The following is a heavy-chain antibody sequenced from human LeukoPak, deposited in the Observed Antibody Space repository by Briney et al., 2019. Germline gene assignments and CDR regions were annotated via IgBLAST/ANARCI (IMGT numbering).Heavy chain of an antibody. CDR2: INPNSGGT. J-gene: IGHJ5*02. CDR3: ARESPSDSSGGYNWFDP. V-gene: IGHV1-2*02. CDR1: GYTFTGYY. Sequence: GASVKVSCKASGYTFTGYYMHWVRQAPGQGLEWMGWINPNSGGTNYAQKFQGRVTMTRDTSISTAYMELSRLRSDDTAVYYCARESPSDSSGGYNWFDPWGQGTLVTVSS. D-gene: IGHD3-22*01.